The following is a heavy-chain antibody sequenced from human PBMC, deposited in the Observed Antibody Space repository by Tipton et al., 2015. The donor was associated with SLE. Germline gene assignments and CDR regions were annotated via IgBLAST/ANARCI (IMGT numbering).Heavy chain of an antibody. V-gene: IGHV3-23*01. CDR1: GGSISSYY. Sequence: LSLTCTVSGGSISSYYWSWVRQAPGKGLEWVSAISGSGGSTYYADSVKGRFTISRDNSKNTLYLQMNSLRAEDTAVYYCAKGGIVVPEGGQGTLVTVSS. J-gene: IGHJ1*01. D-gene: IGHD2-21*01. CDR3: AKGGIVVPE. CDR2: ISGSGGST.